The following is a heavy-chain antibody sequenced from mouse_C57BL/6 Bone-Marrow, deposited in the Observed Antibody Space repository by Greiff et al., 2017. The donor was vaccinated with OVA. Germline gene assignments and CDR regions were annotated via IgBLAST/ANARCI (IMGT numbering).Heavy chain of an antibody. J-gene: IGHJ3*01. Sequence: QVQLQQPGAELVMPGASVKLSCKASGYTFTSYWMHWVKQRPGQGLEWIGELDPSDSYTNYNQKFKGKSTLTVDKSSSTAYMQLSSLTSEDSAVYYCERLYYYGSREFAWFAYWGQGTLVTVSA. CDR2: LDPSDSYT. CDR1: GYTFTSYW. V-gene: IGHV1-69*01. CDR3: ERLYYYGSREFAWFAY. D-gene: IGHD1-1*01.